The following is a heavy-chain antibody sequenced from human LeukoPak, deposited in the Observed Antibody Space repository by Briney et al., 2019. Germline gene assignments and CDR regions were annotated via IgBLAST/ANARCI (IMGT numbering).Heavy chain of an antibody. V-gene: IGHV1-69*04. CDR1: GGTFSSYA. CDR2: IIPSGGIA. Sequence: SVTVSCKASGGTFSSYAISWVRQAPGQGLEWMGRIIPSGGIANYAQKFQGRVTITADNSTSTAYMELSSLRSEDTAVYYCARGSLGELSFFSYFDYWGQGTLVTVSS. CDR3: ARGSLGELSFFSYFDY. J-gene: IGHJ4*02. D-gene: IGHD3-16*02.